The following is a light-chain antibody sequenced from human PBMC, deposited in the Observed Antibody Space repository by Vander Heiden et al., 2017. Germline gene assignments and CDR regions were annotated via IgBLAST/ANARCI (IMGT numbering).Light chain of an antibody. CDR3: LQYDNLGPT. CDR2: DAS. CDR1: QDISNY. Sequence: DIQMTQSPSSLSASVGDRVTITCQASQDISNYLNWYQQKPGKAPKHLIYDASNLETGVPSRFSGSGSGTDFTFTISSLQPEDIATYYCLQYDNLGPTFGGGTKVEIK. V-gene: IGKV1-33*01. J-gene: IGKJ4*01.